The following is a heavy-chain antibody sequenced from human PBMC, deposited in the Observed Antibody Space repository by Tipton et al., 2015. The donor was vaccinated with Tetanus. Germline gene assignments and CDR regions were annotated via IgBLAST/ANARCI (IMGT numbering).Heavy chain of an antibody. CDR2: IHYSGNT. V-gene: IGHV4-39*01. Sequence: TLSLTCSVSGGSISSSDHYWGWIRQHPGKGLEWIGYIHYSGNTFYKPSLKSRVTISVDTSKKQFSLKLTSVTAADTAVYYCARRGGDFLTGYYDSWGQGTPVIVSS. CDR3: ARRGGDFLTGYYDS. CDR1: GGSISSSDHY. J-gene: IGHJ4*02. D-gene: IGHD3-9*01.